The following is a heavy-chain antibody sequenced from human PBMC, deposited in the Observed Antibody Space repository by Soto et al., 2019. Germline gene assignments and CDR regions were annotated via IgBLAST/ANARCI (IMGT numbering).Heavy chain of an antibody. D-gene: IGHD2-15*01. V-gene: IGHV4-39*01. CDR1: GGSISSSSYY. CDR3: ARQGVDIVVVVAAILNDYYGMDV. Sequence: SETLSLTCTVSGGSISSSSYYWGWIRQPPGKGLEWIGSIYYSGSTYYNPSLKSRVTISVDTSKNQFSLKLSSVPAADRAVYYCARQGVDIVVVVAAILNDYYGMDVWGQGTTVTV. J-gene: IGHJ6*02. CDR2: IYYSGST.